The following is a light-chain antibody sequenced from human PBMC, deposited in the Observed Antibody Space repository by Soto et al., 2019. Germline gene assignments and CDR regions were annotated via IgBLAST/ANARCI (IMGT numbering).Light chain of an antibody. V-gene: IGLV1-51*01. CDR2: DNN. J-gene: IGLJ2*01. CDR3: GTWDSSLSAGV. Sequence: QSVLTQPPSVSAAPGQTVTISCSGSSSNIGNNYVSWYQQLPGTAPKLPIYDNNKRPSGIPDRFSGSKSGTSATLGITGLQTGDEADYYCGTWDSSLSAGVFGGGTKLTVL. CDR1: SSNIGNNY.